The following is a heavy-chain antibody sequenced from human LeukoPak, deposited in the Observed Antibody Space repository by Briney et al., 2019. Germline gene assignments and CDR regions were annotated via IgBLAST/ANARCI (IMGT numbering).Heavy chain of an antibody. CDR3: AKASVDTAMVYY. D-gene: IGHD5-18*01. CDR2: IYYSGST. V-gene: IGHV4-30-4*01. J-gene: IGHJ4*02. CDR1: GGSISSGDYH. Sequence: PSQTLSLTCTVSGGSISSGDYHWSWIRQPPGKGLEWIGYIYYSGSTYYNPSLKSRVTISVDTSKNQFSLKLSSVTAADTAVYYCAKASVDTAMVYYWGQGTLVTVSS.